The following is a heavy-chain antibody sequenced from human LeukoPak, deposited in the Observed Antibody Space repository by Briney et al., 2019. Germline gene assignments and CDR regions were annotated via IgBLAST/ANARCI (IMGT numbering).Heavy chain of an antibody. CDR3: ARPLSYYDSSGYSEDAFDI. J-gene: IGHJ3*02. CDR1: GYSFTSYW. D-gene: IGHD3-22*01. CDR2: IDPSDSYT. Sequence: GESLRISCKGSGYSFTSYWISWVRKMPGKGLEWMGRIDPSDSYTNYSPSFQGHVTISADKSISTAYLQWSSLKASDTAMYYCARPLSYYDSSGYSEDAFDIWGQGTMVTVSS. V-gene: IGHV5-10-1*01.